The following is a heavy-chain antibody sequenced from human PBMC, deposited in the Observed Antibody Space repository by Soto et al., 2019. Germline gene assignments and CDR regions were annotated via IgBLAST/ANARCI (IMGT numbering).Heavy chain of an antibody. CDR1: GGSFSGYY. V-gene: IGHV4-34*01. CDR2: INHSGST. J-gene: IGHJ5*02. D-gene: IGHD3-9*01. CDR3: ARAGGGTYYDILTGYNNWFDP. Sequence: GGSFSGYYWSWIRQPPGKGLEWIGEINHSGSTNYNPSLKSRVTISVDTSKNQFSLKLSSVTAADTAVYYCARAGGGTYYDILTGYNNWFDPWGHGTLVTVSS.